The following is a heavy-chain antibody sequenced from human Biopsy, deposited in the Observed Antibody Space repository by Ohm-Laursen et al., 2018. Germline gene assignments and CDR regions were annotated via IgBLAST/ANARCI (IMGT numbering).Heavy chain of an antibody. V-gene: IGHV3-23*01. CDR1: GFTFGSYS. J-gene: IGHJ4*02. CDR2: ISRGSDII. Sequence: SLRLSCTAFGFTFGSYSMTWVRQAPGKGLEWVSTISRGSDIIYYADSVKGRFTVSRDNSKETVYLQMNSLRGEDTAVYYCARDASMGATYYFHHWGQGTLVSVSS. D-gene: IGHD1-26*01. CDR3: ARDASMGATYYFHH.